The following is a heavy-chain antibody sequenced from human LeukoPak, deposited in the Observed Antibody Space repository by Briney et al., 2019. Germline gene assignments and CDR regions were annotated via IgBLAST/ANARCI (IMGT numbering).Heavy chain of an antibody. J-gene: IGHJ4*02. D-gene: IGHD3-10*01. Sequence: GGSLRLSCAASGFTFCNYAMSWVRQAPGKGLEWVSAISGSGSSTYFADSVRGRFTISRDNSKNTLYLQMNSLRAEDTAVYYCAKHYGSGTYYNFPDYWGQGTLVTVSS. CDR1: GFTFCNYA. CDR3: AKHYGSGTYYNFPDY. CDR2: ISGSGSST. V-gene: IGHV3-23*01.